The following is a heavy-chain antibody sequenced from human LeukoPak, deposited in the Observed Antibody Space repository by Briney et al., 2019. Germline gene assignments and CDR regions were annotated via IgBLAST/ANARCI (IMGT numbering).Heavy chain of an antibody. CDR2: ISSSSSYI. D-gene: IGHD3-9*01. J-gene: IGHJ4*02. Sequence: NPGGSLRLSCAASGFTFSSYSMNWVRQAPGKGLEWVSSISSSSSYIYYADSVKGRFTISRDNAKNSLYLQMNSLRTEDTAVYYCAKAEGYDILTGLDYWGQGTLVTVSS. V-gene: IGHV3-21*04. CDR3: AKAEGYDILTGLDY. CDR1: GFTFSSYS.